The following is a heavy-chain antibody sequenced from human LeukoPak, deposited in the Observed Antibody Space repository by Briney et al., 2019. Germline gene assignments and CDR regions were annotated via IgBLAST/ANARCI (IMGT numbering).Heavy chain of an antibody. CDR2: IWYGGSNK. CDR3: ATARNNYDYSGFSALDY. CDR1: GFTFSNYG. D-gene: IGHD3-22*01. Sequence: PGRSLRLSCVASGFTFSNYGMHWVRQAPGMGLEWVAVIWYGGSNKNYRDSVRGRFTISRDNFKNTLYLEMNSLRGEDTAVYYCATARNNYDYSGFSALDYWGQGTLVTVAS. V-gene: IGHV3-33*01. J-gene: IGHJ4*02.